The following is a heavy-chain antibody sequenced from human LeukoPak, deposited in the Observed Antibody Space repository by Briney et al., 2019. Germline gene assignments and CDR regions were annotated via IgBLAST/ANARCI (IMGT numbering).Heavy chain of an antibody. CDR3: ARAYQTDY. V-gene: IGHV3-7*05. CDR1: GFTLSRSW. Sequence: GGSLRLSCAAPGFTLSRSWMSWVRQAPGKGLEWVANINQDGSEKNYVDSVKGRFTISRDNAKNSLYLQMNSLRAEDTAVYYCARAYQTDYWGQGTLVTVSS. D-gene: IGHD2-2*01. J-gene: IGHJ4*02. CDR2: INQDGSEK.